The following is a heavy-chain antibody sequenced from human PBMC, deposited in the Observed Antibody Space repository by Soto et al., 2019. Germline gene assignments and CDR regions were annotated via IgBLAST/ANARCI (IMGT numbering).Heavy chain of an antibody. J-gene: IGHJ5*02. CDR3: ARGKSSWSNWFDP. Sequence: LSVTCTVSGASISSGDYFWSWVRQSPGKGLEFIGNIYYRGNTYYKPPLKSRVTISIDTSKNQFSLKLTSVTAADTAVYYCARGKSSWSNWFDPWGQGRLVTVSS. CDR1: GASISSGDYF. D-gene: IGHD2-15*01. CDR2: IYYRGNT. V-gene: IGHV4-30-4*01.